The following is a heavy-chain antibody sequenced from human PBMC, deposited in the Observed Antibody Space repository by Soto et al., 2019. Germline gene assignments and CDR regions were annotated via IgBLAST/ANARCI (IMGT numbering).Heavy chain of an antibody. Sequence: VQLVESGGGVVQPGRSLRLSCAASGFTFSDYAMHWVRQAPGKGLEWVAVVSHDGRNTHYADSVKGRFTIPRDSSKNTVSLEMTSLRAEDTAFYYCAKGGRQWLVTSDFNYWGQGALVTVSS. D-gene: IGHD6-19*01. CDR2: VSHDGRNT. CDR1: GFTFSDYA. J-gene: IGHJ4*02. V-gene: IGHV3-30*18. CDR3: AKGGRQWLVTSDFNY.